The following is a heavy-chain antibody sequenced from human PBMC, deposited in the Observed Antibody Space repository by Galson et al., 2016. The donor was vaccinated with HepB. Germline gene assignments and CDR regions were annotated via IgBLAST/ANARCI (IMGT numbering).Heavy chain of an antibody. Sequence: SLRLSCAASGFTFDDYAMHWVRQAPGRGLEWVSLISGDGGSTYYADSVKGRFTISRDNSKNSLSLQVNSLRTEDTALYYCAKDIPHTSCYEPCYYYAMDVWGQGTTVTVSS. V-gene: IGHV3-43*02. D-gene: IGHD2-2*01. CDR2: ISGDGGST. J-gene: IGHJ6*02. CDR3: AKDIPHTSCYEPCYYYAMDV. CDR1: GFTFDDYA.